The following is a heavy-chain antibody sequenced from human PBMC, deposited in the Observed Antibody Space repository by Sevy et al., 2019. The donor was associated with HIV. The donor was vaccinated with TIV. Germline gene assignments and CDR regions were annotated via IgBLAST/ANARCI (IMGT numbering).Heavy chain of an antibody. D-gene: IGHD2-21*02. J-gene: IGHJ3*02. CDR3: ARGGDDGAFDI. V-gene: IGHV3-7*01. CDR2: IKQGGSEK. CDR1: GFTFSSYW. Sequence: GGSLRLSCAASGFTFSSYWMSWVRQAPGKGLEWVANIKQGGSEKYYVDSVKGRFTISRDNAKNSLHLQMNSLRAEDTAVYYCARGGDDGAFDIWGQGTMVTVSS.